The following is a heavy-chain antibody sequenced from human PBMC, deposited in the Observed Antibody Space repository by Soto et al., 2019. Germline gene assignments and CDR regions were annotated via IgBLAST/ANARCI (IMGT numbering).Heavy chain of an antibody. CDR1: GFTFSSYA. CDR2: ISYDGSNK. CDR3: AYPPRTEHRSRDAAPHY. J-gene: IGHJ4*02. D-gene: IGHD2-2*01. Sequence: GGSLRLSCAASGFTFSSYAMHWVRQAPGKGLEWVAVISYDGSNKYYADSVKGRFTISRDNSKNTLYLQMNSLRAEDTAVYYCAYPPRTEHRSRDAAPHYWGQGTLVTVSS. V-gene: IGHV3-30-3*01.